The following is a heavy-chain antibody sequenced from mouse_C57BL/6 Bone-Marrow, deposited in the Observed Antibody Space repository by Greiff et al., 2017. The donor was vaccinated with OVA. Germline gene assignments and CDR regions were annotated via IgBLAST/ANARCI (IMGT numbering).Heavy chain of an antibody. V-gene: IGHV5-4*03. CDR1: GFTFSSYA. CDR2: ISDGGSYT. Sequence: EVKLVESGGGLVKPGGSLKLSCAASGFTFSSYAMSWVRQTPEKRLEWVATISDGGSYTYYPDNVKGRFTISRDNAKNNLYLQMSHLKSEDTAMYYCARSNWVYAMDYWGQGTSVTVSS. CDR3: ARSNWVYAMDY. D-gene: IGHD4-1*01. J-gene: IGHJ4*01.